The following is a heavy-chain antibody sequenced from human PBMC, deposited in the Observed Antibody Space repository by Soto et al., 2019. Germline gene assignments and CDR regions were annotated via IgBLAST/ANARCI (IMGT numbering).Heavy chain of an antibody. D-gene: IGHD3-16*01. V-gene: IGHV4-31*03. CDR1: GGSFSSGGYY. CDR3: EGGRSKSWFDP. Sequence: SETLSLSCTVSGGSFSSGGYYWSWIRQHPGKGLEWIGYIYYNADTYYNPSLKSRVSISLATSKNQFSLNLRSANAADTAVYYCEGGRSKSWFDPWGQGTLVTVSS. CDR2: IYYNADT. J-gene: IGHJ5*02.